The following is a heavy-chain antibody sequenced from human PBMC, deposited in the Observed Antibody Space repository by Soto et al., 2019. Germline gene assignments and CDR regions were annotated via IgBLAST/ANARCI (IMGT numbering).Heavy chain of an antibody. D-gene: IGHD6-6*01. CDR3: ARDSPTYSSSSDWFDP. Sequence: GGSLRLSCAASGFTFSSYSMNWVRQAPGKGLEWVSSISSSSSYIYYADSVKGRFTISRDNAKNSLYLQMNSLRAEDTAVYYCARDSPTYSSSSDWFDPWGQGTLVTVSS. CDR1: GFTFSSYS. CDR2: ISSSSSYI. J-gene: IGHJ5*02. V-gene: IGHV3-21*01.